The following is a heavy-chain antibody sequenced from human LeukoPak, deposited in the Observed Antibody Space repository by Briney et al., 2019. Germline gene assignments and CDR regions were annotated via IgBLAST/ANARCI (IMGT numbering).Heavy chain of an antibody. Sequence: SETLSLTCAVSGASMNTHYWSWIRQPPGKGLEWIGYMLDTVTTKDNPSLKSRFTLSADTSKNQFSLRLTSVTAADTAVYYCATIKRGNIFGYFDFWGQGIPVAVSS. V-gene: IGHV4-59*11. D-gene: IGHD5-18*01. J-gene: IGHJ4*02. CDR1: GASMNTHY. CDR2: MLDTVTT. CDR3: ATIKRGNIFGYFDF.